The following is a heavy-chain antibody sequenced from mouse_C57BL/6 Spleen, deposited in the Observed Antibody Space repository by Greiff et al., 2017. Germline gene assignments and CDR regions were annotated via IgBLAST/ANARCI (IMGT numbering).Heavy chain of an antibody. J-gene: IGHJ1*03. CDR1: GFTFSSYT. Sequence: EVMLVESGGGLVKPGGSLKLSCAASGFTFSSYTMSWVRQTPEKRLEWVATISGGGGNTYYPDSVKGRFTISRDNAMNTLYLQMSSLRSEDTALYYCARQESTRYFDVWGTGTTVTVSS. CDR2: ISGGGGNT. V-gene: IGHV5-9*01. CDR3: ARQESTRYFDV. D-gene: IGHD1-1*01.